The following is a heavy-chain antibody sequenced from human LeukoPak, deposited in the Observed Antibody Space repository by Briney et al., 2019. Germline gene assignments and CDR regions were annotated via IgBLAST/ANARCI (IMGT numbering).Heavy chain of an antibody. J-gene: IGHJ2*01. CDR1: GGSISRSTYY. CDR3: ARSMSLWELNWYWYFDL. D-gene: IGHD1-26*01. CDR2: IYYSGST. V-gene: IGHV4-39*01. Sequence: PSETLSLTCIVSGGSISRSTYYWGWIRQPPGKGLEWIGSIYYSGSTYYNPSLKSRVTISVDTSKNQFSLKLSSVTAADTAVYYCARSMSLWELNWYWYFDLWGRGTLVTVSS.